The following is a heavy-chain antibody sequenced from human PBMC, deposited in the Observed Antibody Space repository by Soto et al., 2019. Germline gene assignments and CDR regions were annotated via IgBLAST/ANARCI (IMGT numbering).Heavy chain of an antibody. J-gene: IGHJ4*02. D-gene: IGHD3-10*01. CDR1: GYSFNTYG. CDR2: IRVHNGNT. CDR3: AGGFDELVPFDY. Sequence: ASVKVSCKTSGYSFNTYGVNWVRQAPGQGLEWMGWIRVHNGNTDYAQKFQGRVTMTTDKSTATAYMELRSLKSDDTAMYYCAGGFDELVPFDYWGQGTLVTVSS. V-gene: IGHV1-18*04.